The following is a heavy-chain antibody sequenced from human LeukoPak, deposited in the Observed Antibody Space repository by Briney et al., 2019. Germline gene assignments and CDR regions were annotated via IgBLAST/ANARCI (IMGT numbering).Heavy chain of an antibody. CDR3: ARERDYYDFWSGLAGDAFDI. J-gene: IGHJ3*02. CDR1: GFTFSSYT. D-gene: IGHD3-3*01. V-gene: IGHV3-21*01. Sequence: GGSLRLSCAASGFTFSSYTMNWVRQAPGKGLEWVSSISRSSSYIYYADSMKGRFTISRDNAKNSLDLQMHSLGAEDTAVYYCARERDYYDFWSGLAGDAFDIWGQGTLVTVSS. CDR2: ISRSSSYI.